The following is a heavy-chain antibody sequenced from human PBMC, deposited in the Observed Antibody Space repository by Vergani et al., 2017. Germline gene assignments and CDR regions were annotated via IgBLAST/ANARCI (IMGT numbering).Heavy chain of an antibody. CDR1: GGSISSSNW. CDR2: IYHSGST. D-gene: IGHD3-22*01. V-gene: IGHV4-4*02. Sequence: QVQLQESGPGLVKPSGTLSLTCAVSGGSISSSNWWSWVRQPPGKGLDWIGEIYHSGSTNYNPSLKSRVTISVDKSKNQFALKLSSVTAADTAVYYCARALSDYYDSSGPHAFDIWGQGTMVTVAS. J-gene: IGHJ3*02. CDR3: ARALSDYYDSSGPHAFDI.